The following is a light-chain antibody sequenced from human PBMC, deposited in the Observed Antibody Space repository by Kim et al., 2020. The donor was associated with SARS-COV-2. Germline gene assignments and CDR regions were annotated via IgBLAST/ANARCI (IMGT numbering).Light chain of an antibody. CDR1: QAISRN. CDR2: AAT. Sequence: DIQMTQSPSSLSASVGDRVTITCRASQAISRNLNWYQQKPGKAPKVLIYAATSLQTGVPSRFSGSGSGTDFTLNISSLQPEDFATYYCQQSYSTPRTFGPGTKVEI. CDR3: QQSYSTPRT. J-gene: IGKJ1*01. V-gene: IGKV1-39*01.